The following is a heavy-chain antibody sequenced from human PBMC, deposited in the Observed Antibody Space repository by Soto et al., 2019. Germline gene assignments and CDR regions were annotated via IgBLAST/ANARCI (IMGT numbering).Heavy chain of an antibody. J-gene: IGHJ4*02. V-gene: IGHV3-30*18. CDR1: GFTFSSCA. Sequence: GGSLRLSCAASGFTFSSCAMHWVRQAPGKGLEWVAAISHDGSNKYYADSVKGRFTISRDDSKNTLYLQMNSLRVEDTAVYHCAKDRSGTWSFDSWGQGTLVTVS. CDR3: AKDRSGTWSFDS. CDR2: ISHDGSNK. D-gene: IGHD6-19*01.